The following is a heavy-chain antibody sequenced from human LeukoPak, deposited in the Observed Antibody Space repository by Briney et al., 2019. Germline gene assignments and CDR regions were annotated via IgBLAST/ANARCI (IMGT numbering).Heavy chain of an antibody. Sequence: SETLSLTCTVSGGSISSSSYYWGWIRQPPGKGLEWIGSIYYSGSTNYNPSLKSRVTISVDTSKNQFSLKLSSVTAADTAVYYCARDEGVVTSAYFDYWGQGTLVTVSS. V-gene: IGHV4-39*07. J-gene: IGHJ4*02. CDR2: IYYSGST. D-gene: IGHD4-23*01. CDR3: ARDEGVVTSAYFDY. CDR1: GGSISSSSYY.